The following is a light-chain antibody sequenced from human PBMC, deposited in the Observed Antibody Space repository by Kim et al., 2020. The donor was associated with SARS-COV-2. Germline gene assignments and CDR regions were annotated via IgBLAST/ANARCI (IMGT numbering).Light chain of an antibody. CDR1: SSIIGCNY. Sequence: PGQRVTIPCSGSSSIIGCNYVYWYQQLPGTAPKLLIYRNNQRPSGVPDRFSGSKSGTSASLAISGLRSEDEADYYCAAWDDSLRVVFGGGTQQTVL. V-gene: IGLV1-47*01. CDR2: RNN. CDR3: AAWDDSLRVV. J-gene: IGLJ2*01.